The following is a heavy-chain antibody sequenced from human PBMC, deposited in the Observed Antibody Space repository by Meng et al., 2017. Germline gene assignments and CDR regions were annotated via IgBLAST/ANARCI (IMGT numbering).Heavy chain of an antibody. CDR3: ASNDGTGDRTGGDY. J-gene: IGHJ4*02. D-gene: IGHD7-27*01. CDR2: IIPIFGTA. CDR1: GGTFSSYA. Sequence: GHLGQLGAEVKKPGSSVKVSCKASGGTFSSYAISWVRQAPGQGLEWMGGIIPIFGTANYAQKFQGRVTITADESTSTAYMELSSLRSEDTAVYYCASNDGTGDRTGGDYWGQGTLVTVSS. V-gene: IGHV1-69*01.